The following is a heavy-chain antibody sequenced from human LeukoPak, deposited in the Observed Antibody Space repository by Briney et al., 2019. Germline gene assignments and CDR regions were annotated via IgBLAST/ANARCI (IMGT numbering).Heavy chain of an antibody. Sequence: GGSLRLSCIASGFVFSRDNMNWVRRAPGKGLEWVAHISEAIYYADSVQGRFTISRDNAKNSLYPQMSNLRAEDTAMYYCVREVGRPKTFYFDSWGRGTPVTVSS. CDR1: GFVFSRDN. CDR2: ISEAI. D-gene: IGHD3-16*01. J-gene: IGHJ4*02. CDR3: VREVGRPKTFYFDS. V-gene: IGHV3-48*04.